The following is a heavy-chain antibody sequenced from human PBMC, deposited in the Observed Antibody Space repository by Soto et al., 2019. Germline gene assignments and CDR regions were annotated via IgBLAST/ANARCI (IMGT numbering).Heavy chain of an antibody. D-gene: IGHD1-26*01. Sequence: VGSLRLSCAASGFSFSSFGMHWVRQAPGKGLEWVAGLSFDGITKHYADSVKGRFTISRDNSKNTMYLQMNSLRPEDTSIYYCAKDGAWELLPAYGMDVCGPRTTVTVSS. CDR3: AKDGAWELLPAYGMDV. J-gene: IGHJ6*01. V-gene: IGHV3-30*18. CDR2: LSFDGITK. CDR1: GFSFSSFG.